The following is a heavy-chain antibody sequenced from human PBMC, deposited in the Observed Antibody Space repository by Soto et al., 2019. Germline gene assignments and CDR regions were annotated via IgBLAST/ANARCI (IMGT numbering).Heavy chain of an antibody. V-gene: IGHV4-39*01. D-gene: IGHD3-10*01. CDR3: ATLPVPASRHIDFDY. Sequence: SETLSLTCIVSGGAINTENYYWVWIRHSPGQGLEWIGSIFHNGHANYNPSLKGRVTISQDMSKNQFFLTLTSLTAADTAVYYCATLPVPASRHIDFDYWGQGALVTVSS. CDR1: GGAINTENYY. J-gene: IGHJ4*02. CDR2: IFHNGHA.